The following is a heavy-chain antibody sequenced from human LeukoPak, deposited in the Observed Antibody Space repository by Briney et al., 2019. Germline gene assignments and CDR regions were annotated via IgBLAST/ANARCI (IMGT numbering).Heavy chain of an antibody. CDR1: GFTFSSYG. Sequence: GGSLRLSCAASGFTFSSYGMIWVRQAPGKGLEWVSYIDGSSCAIYYADSVKGRFTVSRDNAKNSLFLQMNSLRDEDTAVDFCARKMALWGQGTLVTVSS. V-gene: IGHV3-48*02. J-gene: IGHJ4*02. CDR2: IDGSSCAI. CDR3: ARKMAL. D-gene: IGHD5-24*01.